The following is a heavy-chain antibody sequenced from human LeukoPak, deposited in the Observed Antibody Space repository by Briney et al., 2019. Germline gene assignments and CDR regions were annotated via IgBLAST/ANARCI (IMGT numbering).Heavy chain of an antibody. CDR1: GYTFTGYY. D-gene: IGHD3-3*01. CDR2: INPNSGGT. J-gene: IGHJ4*02. Sequence: ASVKVSCKASGYTFTGYYMHWVRQAPGQGLEWMGWINPNSGGTNYAQKFQGRVTMTRDTSISTAYMELSRLRSDDTAVYYCARVDDFWSGYWVGYWGQGTLVTVSS. CDR3: ARVDDFWSGYWVGY. V-gene: IGHV1-2*02.